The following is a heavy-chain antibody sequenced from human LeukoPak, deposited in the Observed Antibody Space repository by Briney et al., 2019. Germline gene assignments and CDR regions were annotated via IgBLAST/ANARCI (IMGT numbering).Heavy chain of an antibody. V-gene: IGHV3-9*01. CDR2: ISWNSRST. J-gene: IGHJ3*02. CDR1: GFTFDDYA. CDR3: TKDITDGAFDI. Sequence: GGSLRLSCVASGFTFDDYAMHWVRQAPGQGLEWVSGISWNSRSTGYADSVKGRFTISRDNAKNSLYLQMDSLRAEDTALYYCTKDITDGAFDIWGQGTMVTVSS.